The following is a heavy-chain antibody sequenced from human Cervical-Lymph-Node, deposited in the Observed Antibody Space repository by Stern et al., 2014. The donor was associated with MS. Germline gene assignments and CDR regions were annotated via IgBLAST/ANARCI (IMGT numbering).Heavy chain of an antibody. V-gene: IGHV2-26*01. CDR2: IFWNEGK. Sequence: QVTLRESGPVLVKPTETLTLTCTVSGFSLSHVRMGVSWIRQPPGKALEWLAHIFWNEGKSYTTSLKVRLTISKDISKSQVILTMTHMDPADTATYYCARMMQHLAGDAFDIWGQGTMVSVSS. CDR1: GFSLSHVRMG. D-gene: IGHD6-13*01. CDR3: ARMMQHLAGDAFDI. J-gene: IGHJ3*02.